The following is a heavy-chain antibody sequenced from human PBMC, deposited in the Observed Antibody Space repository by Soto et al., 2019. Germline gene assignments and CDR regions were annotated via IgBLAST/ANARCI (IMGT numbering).Heavy chain of an antibody. CDR2: IKEDGSDK. CDR1: GFTFSTYW. J-gene: IGHJ4*02. D-gene: IGHD3-22*01. V-gene: IGHV3-7*01. Sequence: EVQLVESGGGLVQPGGSLRLSCAASGFTFSTYWMSWVRQAPGKGLEWVANIKEDGSDKYYVDSVKGRFTISRDNAKNSLYLQKNGLRAEDTAVYYCGRDPYDSGGYYNVPSNFAYWGQGTLVTVSS. CDR3: GRDPYDSGGYYNVPSNFAY.